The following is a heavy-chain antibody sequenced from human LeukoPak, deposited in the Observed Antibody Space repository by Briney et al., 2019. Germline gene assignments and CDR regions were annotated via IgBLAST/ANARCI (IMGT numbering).Heavy chain of an antibody. CDR1: GGSISSYY. V-gene: IGHV4-39*07. J-gene: IGHJ4*02. D-gene: IGHD6-19*01. CDR2: IYYSGST. CDR3: ARDQRGGWRLEFDY. Sequence: SETLSLTCTVSGGSISSYYWGWIRQPPGKGLEWIGGIYYSGSTYYNPSLKSRVTISVDTSKNQFSLKLSSVTAADTAVYYCARDQRGGWRLEFDYWGQGTLVTVSS.